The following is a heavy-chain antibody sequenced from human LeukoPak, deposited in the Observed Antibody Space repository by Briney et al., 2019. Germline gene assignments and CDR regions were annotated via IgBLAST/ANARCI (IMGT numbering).Heavy chain of an antibody. CDR3: ARVGRLQYGDYVAFDY. D-gene: IGHD4-17*01. V-gene: IGHV4-59*08. Sequence: SETLSLTCTVSGGSTGSDYWSWIRQPPGKGLEWIAYVYYSGVTSYNPSLKSRVAISIDTSKNQFSLNLSSVTAADTAVYYCARVGRLQYGDYVAFDYWGQGALVTVSS. J-gene: IGHJ4*02. CDR1: GGSTGSDY. CDR2: VYYSGVT.